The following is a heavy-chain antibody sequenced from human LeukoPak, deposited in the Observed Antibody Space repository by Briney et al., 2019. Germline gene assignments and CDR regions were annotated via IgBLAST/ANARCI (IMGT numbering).Heavy chain of an antibody. CDR2: IKSKTDGGTT. V-gene: IGHV3-15*01. D-gene: IGHD5/OR15-5a*01. Sequence: PGGSLRLSCAASGFTFSNAWMSWVRQAPGKGLEWVGRIKSKTDGGTTDYAAPVKGRFTISRDDSKNTLSLQMNSLKTEDTAVYYCTTGVAAQYYYYCGMDVWGQGTTVTVSS. CDR1: GFTFSNAW. J-gene: IGHJ6*02. CDR3: TTGVAAQYYYYCGMDV.